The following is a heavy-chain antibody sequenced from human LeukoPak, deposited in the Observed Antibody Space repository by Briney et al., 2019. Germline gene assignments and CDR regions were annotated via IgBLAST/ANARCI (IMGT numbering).Heavy chain of an antibody. CDR3: ARGQQLVGNYYYYGMDV. J-gene: IGHJ6*02. Sequence: SVKVSCKASGGPFTSYAIRWVRQAPGQGLEWMGGIIPIFGTVNYAQTFQDRVTITTDESTNTAYMELTSLRPDDTALYYCARGQQLVGNYYYYGMDVWGQGTTVTVSS. CDR1: GGPFTSYA. CDR2: IIPIFGTV. V-gene: IGHV1-69*05. D-gene: IGHD6-13*01.